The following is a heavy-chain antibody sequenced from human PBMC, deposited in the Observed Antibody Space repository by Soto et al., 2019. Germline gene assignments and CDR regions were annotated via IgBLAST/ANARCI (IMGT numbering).Heavy chain of an antibody. Sequence: SSGTLSLTCTFSCGSISSSSYYWGWIRQPPGEGLEWIGSIFYSGSTYYNPSLKSRVTISVDTSKNQFSLKLSSVTAADTAVYYCARHLTYCSAGSCYSDFPYYGMDVWGQGTTVTVSS. CDR2: IFYSGST. CDR1: CGSISSSSYY. D-gene: IGHD2-15*01. CDR3: ARHLTYCSAGSCYSDFPYYGMDV. J-gene: IGHJ6*02. V-gene: IGHV4-39*01.